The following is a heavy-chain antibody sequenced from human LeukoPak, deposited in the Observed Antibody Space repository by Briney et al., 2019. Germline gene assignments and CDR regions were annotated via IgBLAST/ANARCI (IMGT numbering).Heavy chain of an antibody. CDR2: IKPDGGEK. CDR3: ASGGFYHGYFDL. D-gene: IGHD3-16*01. Sequence: RGSLRLSCTTSGFTFSGYWMSWVRQAPGQGLEWVAHIKPDGGEKYYVHSVKGGFTISRDTAENTRCLEMSRLRAEDTALYDCASGGFYHGYFDLWGHGTLVTVSS. J-gene: IGHJ2*01. CDR1: GFTFSGYW. V-gene: IGHV3-7*02.